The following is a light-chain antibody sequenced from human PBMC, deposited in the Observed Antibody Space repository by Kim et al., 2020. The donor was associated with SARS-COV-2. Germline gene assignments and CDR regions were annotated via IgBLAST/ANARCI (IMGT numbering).Light chain of an antibody. Sequence: GQQATLPCRPSQSVISTYVAWYHQNPGQAPRLLIYHASSRATGIPDRFSGSVSGTDLTLTICRLEPEDLAVYYCKYYDKTPPQLTFGGGTKVDIK. CDR3: KYYDKTPPQLT. V-gene: IGKV3-20*01. CDR1: QSVISTY. CDR2: HAS. J-gene: IGKJ4*01.